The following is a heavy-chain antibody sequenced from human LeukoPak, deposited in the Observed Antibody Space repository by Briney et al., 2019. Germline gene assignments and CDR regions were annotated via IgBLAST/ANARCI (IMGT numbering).Heavy chain of an antibody. CDR3: ARATYDFWSGPTH. CDR1: GGTFSSYA. J-gene: IGHJ4*02. Sequence: SVKVSCKASGGTFSSYAISCVRQAPGQGLEWMGGNIPIFGTANYAQKFQGRVTITADESTSTAYMELSSLRSEDTAVYYCARATYDFWSGPTHWGQGTLVTVSS. D-gene: IGHD3-3*01. CDR2: NIPIFGTA. V-gene: IGHV1-69*13.